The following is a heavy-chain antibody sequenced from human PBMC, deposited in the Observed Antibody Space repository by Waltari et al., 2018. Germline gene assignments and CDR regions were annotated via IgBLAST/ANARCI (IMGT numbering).Heavy chain of an antibody. CDR2: MNPNSGNT. CDR3: ARAFKTTVTTRRVVYYFDY. Sequence: QVQLVQSGAEVKKPGASVKVSCKASGYTFTSYDINWVRQATGQGLEWMGWMNPNSGNTGYAQKFQGRVTMTRNTSISTAYMELSSLRSEDTAVYYCARAFKTTVTTRRVVYYFDYWGQGTLVTVSS. V-gene: IGHV1-8*01. D-gene: IGHD4-17*01. J-gene: IGHJ4*02. CDR1: GYTFTSYD.